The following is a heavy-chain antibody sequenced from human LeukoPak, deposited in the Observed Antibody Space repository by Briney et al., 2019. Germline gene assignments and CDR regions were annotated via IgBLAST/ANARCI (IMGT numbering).Heavy chain of an antibody. V-gene: IGHV4-4*07. CDR2: IYTSGST. CDR3: ARDPYPLGGQWLDAFDI. J-gene: IGHJ3*02. Sequence: SETLSLTCTVSSGSIGNYYWSWIRQPAGKGLEWIGRIYTSGSTNYNPSLKSRVTMSVDTSKNQFSLKLSSVTAADTAVYYCARDPYPLGGQWLDAFDIWGQGTMVTVSS. D-gene: IGHD6-19*01. CDR1: SGSIGNYY.